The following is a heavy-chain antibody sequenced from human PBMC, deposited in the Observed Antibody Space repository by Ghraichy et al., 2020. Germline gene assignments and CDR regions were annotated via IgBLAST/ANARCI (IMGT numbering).Heavy chain of an antibody. CDR2: INPSGGST. CDR3: AREKRLPYSSSLPGGMDV. V-gene: IGHV1-46*01. Sequence: ASVKVSCKASGYTFTSYYMHWVRQAPGQGLEWMGIINPSGGSTSYAQKFQGRVTMTRDTSTSTVYMELSSLRSEDTAVYYCAREKRLPYSSSLPGGMDVWGQGTTVTVSS. CDR1: GYTFTSYY. D-gene: IGHD6-6*01. J-gene: IGHJ6*02.